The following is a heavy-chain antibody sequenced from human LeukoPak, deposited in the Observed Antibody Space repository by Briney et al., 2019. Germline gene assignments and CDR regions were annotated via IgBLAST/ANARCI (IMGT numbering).Heavy chain of an antibody. J-gene: IGHJ4*02. V-gene: IGHV1-69*04. Sequence: SVKVSCKASGGTFSSDAISWERQDPGQGLEWMGRIIPILDIANYAQKFQGRVTITADRSTSTAFMELSSLRSEDTAVYYCARDPSRGDVLVTTLDYWGQGTLVTVSS. D-gene: IGHD4-17*01. CDR3: ARDPSRGDVLVTTLDY. CDR2: IIPILDIA. CDR1: GGTFSSDA.